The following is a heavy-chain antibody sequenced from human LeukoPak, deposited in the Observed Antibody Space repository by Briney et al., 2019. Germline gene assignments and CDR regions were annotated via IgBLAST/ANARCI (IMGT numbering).Heavy chain of an antibody. CDR2: IYYSGST. CDR3: ARTPWLYFDY. V-gene: IGHV4-39*07. D-gene: IGHD5-12*01. Sequence: SETLSLTCTVSGGSISSSSYYWGWIRQPPGKGLEWIGSIYYSGSTYYNPSLKSRVTISVDTSKNQFSLKLSSVTAADTAVYYCARTPWLYFDYWGQGTLVTVSS. J-gene: IGHJ4*02. CDR1: GGSISSSSYY.